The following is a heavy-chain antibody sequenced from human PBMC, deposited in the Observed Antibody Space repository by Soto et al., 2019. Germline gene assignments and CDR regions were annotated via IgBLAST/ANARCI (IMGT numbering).Heavy chain of an antibody. V-gene: IGHV3-7*01. CDR2: IKQDGSEK. D-gene: IGHD6-19*01. CDR3: ARDLRAVALDY. Sequence: EVQLVESGGGLVQPGGSLRLSCAASGFTFSSYWMSWVRQAPGKGLEWVANIKQDGSEKYYVDSVKGRFTISIDNAKNSLYLQMNNLRAEDTAVYYCARDLRAVALDYWGQGTLVTVSS. J-gene: IGHJ4*02. CDR1: GFTFSSYW.